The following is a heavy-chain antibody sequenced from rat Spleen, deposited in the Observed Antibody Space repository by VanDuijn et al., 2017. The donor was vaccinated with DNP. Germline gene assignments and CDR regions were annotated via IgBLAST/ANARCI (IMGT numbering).Heavy chain of an antibody. CDR3: ARGGRSYFDY. V-gene: IGHV5-31*01. CDR1: GFTFNYYW. D-gene: IGHD1-11*01. Sequence: EVQLVESGGDLVQPGRSLKLSCVASGFTFNYYWMAWIRQVPGKGLEWIASITSGTGTTSYTDAVKGRFMISRDDTKNTLFLQMNSLRSEDTASYYCARGGRSYFDYWGQGVMVTVSS. CDR2: ITSGTGTT. J-gene: IGHJ2*01.